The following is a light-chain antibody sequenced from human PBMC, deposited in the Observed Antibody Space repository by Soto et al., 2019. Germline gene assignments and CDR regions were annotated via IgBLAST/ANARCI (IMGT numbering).Light chain of an antibody. CDR3: QQYGSSGT. CDR2: GAS. Sequence: IVMTQSPATLSVSPGERATLRCRASQSVSNNYLAWYQQKPGQAPMLIIYGASNRATGIPDRFSGSGSGTDFTLTISRLEPEDFAVYYCQQYGSSGTFGQGT. J-gene: IGKJ1*01. V-gene: IGKV3-20*01. CDR1: QSVSNNY.